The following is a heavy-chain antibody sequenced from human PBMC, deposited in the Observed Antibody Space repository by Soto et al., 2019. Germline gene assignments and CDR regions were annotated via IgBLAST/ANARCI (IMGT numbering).Heavy chain of an antibody. J-gene: IGHJ6*02. CDR1: GFTFGRYW. V-gene: IGHV3-74*01. CDR2: INSDGTSS. Sequence: GGSLRLSCAASGFTFGRYWMNWVRQAPGQGPEWVSGINSDGTSSSYADSVKGRFTISRDNARNTLSLQMNSLRADDTAVYYCARLAGDHSAFFSYGMDAWGQGTTVTVSS. CDR3: ARLAGDHSAFFSYGMDA. D-gene: IGHD2-21*01.